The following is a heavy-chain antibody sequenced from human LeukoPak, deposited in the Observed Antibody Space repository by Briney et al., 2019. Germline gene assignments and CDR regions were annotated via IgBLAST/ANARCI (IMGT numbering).Heavy chain of an antibody. D-gene: IGHD1-1*01. V-gene: IGHV2-5*02. Sequence: SGPTLVNPTQTLTLTCTFSGFSLSTSGVGVGWIRQPPGKALEWLALTYWDDDNRYSPYLKSRLTITKDTSKNQVVLIMTNMDPMDTATYYCARREVKLDYFDFWGQGTLVTVSS. J-gene: IGHJ4*02. CDR3: ARREVKLDYFDF. CDR2: TYWDDDN. CDR1: GFSLSTSGVG.